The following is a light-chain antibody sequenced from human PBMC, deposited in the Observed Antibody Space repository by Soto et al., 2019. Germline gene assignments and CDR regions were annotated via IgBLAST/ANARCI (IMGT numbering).Light chain of an antibody. V-gene: IGKV1-17*01. CDR2: DAS. Sequence: DIQMTQSPASLSASVGDRVTITCRASQGIRNDLGWYQQKPVKAPKLLIYDASSLETGVPSRFSGSGSGTEFTLTINSLQPDDFATYYCQQYKSYWTFGQGTKVDVK. J-gene: IGKJ1*01. CDR3: QQYKSYWT. CDR1: QGIRND.